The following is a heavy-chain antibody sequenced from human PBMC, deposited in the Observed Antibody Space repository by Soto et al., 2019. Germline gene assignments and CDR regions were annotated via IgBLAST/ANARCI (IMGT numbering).Heavy chain of an antibody. CDR2: ISWNSGSI. CDR1: GFTFDDYA. V-gene: IGHV3-9*01. CDR3: VSPLVVVVAATGDNAFDI. J-gene: IGHJ3*02. D-gene: IGHD2-15*01. Sequence: EVQLVESGGGLVQPGRSLRLSCAASGFTFDDYAMHWVRQAPGKGLEWVSGISWNSGSIGYADSVKGRFTISRDNAKNSLYMQMNSLRAEDTALYYCVSPLVVVVAATGDNAFDIWGQGTMVTVSS.